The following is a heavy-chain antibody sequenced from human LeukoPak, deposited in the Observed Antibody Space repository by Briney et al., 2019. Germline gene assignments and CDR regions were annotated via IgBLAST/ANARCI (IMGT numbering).Heavy chain of an antibody. V-gene: IGHV1-18*01. CDR2: ISAYNGNT. J-gene: IGHJ6*03. CDR1: GGTFSSYG. D-gene: IGHD3-9*01. CDR3: ARVDYDILTGYYKGYYYYYMDV. Sequence: ASVKVSCKASGGTFSSYGISWVRQAPGQGLEWMGWISAYNGNTNYAQKLQGRVTMTTDTSTSTAYMELRSLRSDDTAVYYCARVDYDILTGYYKGYYYYYMDVWGKGTTVTVSS.